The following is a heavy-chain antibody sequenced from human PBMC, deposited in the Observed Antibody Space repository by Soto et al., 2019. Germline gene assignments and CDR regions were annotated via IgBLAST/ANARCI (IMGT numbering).Heavy chain of an antibody. J-gene: IGHJ6*02. V-gene: IGHV4-31*03. CDR1: GGSISIGGYY. CDR2: IYYSGST. CDR3: ASTYGSGSSNYGMDV. Sequence: SETLSLTCTVSGGSISIGGYYWSCIRQHPGKGLEWIGYIYYSGSTYYNPSLKSRVTISVDTSKNQFSLKLSSVTAADTAVYYCASTYGSGSSNYGMDVWGQGTTVTVSS. D-gene: IGHD3-10*01.